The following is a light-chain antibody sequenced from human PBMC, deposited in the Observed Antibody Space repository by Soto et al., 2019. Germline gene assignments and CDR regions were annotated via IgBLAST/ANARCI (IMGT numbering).Light chain of an antibody. CDR1: SSNIGNNA. J-gene: IGLJ3*02. Sequence: QSVLTQPPSVSDAPRQRVTISCSGSSSNIGNNAVHWYQQLPGKAPKLLIYYDDLLPSGVSDRFSGSKSGASASLAISGLQSEDEAGYYCAVWDDSLNGWVFGGGTKLTVL. CDR3: AVWDDSLNGWV. CDR2: YDD. V-gene: IGLV1-36*01.